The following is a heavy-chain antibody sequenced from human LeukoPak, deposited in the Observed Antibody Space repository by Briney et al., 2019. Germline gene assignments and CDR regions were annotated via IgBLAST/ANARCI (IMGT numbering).Heavy chain of an antibody. V-gene: IGHV4-38-2*02. CDR3: ARDRPGYSYGIDY. CDR1: GGSISSYY. Sequence: SETLSLTCTVSGGSISSYYWGWIRQPPGKGLEWIGSIYHSGSTYYNPSLNSRVTISVDTSKNQFSLKLSSVTAADTAVYYCARDRPGYSYGIDYWGQGTLVTVSS. J-gene: IGHJ4*02. CDR2: IYHSGST. D-gene: IGHD5-18*01.